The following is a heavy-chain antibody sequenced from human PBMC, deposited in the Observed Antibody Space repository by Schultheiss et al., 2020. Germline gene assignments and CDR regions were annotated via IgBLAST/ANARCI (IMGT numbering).Heavy chain of an antibody. J-gene: IGHJ6*02. CDR2: IIPIFGTA. V-gene: IGHV1-69*05. CDR1: GGTFSSYA. D-gene: IGHD3-3*01. CDR3: ARGDMDDFTGPEVRYYYGMDV. Sequence: SVKVSCKASGGTFSSYAISWVRQAPGQGLEWMGGIIPIFGTANYAQKFQGRVTMTRDTSISTAYMELSRLRSDDTAVYYCARGDMDDFTGPEVRYYYGMDVWGQGTTVTV.